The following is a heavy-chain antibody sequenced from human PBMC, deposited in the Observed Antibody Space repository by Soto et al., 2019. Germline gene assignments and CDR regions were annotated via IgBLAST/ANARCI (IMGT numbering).Heavy chain of an antibody. D-gene: IGHD6-13*01. V-gene: IGHV3-13*01. CDR1: GFTFSSYD. Sequence: GGSLRLSCAASGFTFSSYDMHWVRQATGKGLEWVSAIGTAGDTYYPGSVKGRFTISRENAKNSLYLQMNSLRAGDTAVYYCAREGAAGTAGNDAFDIWGQGTMVTVSS. CDR3: AREGAAGTAGNDAFDI. CDR2: IGTAGDT. J-gene: IGHJ3*02.